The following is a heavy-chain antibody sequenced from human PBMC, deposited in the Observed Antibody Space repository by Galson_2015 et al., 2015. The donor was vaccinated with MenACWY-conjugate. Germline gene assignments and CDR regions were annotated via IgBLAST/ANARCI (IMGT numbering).Heavy chain of an antibody. D-gene: IGHD3-22*01. CDR3: VRALVDYDDNSAWRHFDF. CDR1: GFTFSSHW. V-gene: IGHV3-74*01. J-gene: IGHJ4*02. CDR2: IKTDGRST. Sequence: SLRLSCAASGFTFSSHWMHWVRQTPGKGLVWVSRIKTDGRSTTYADSVKGRFTVSRDNAKNTLYLQMNSLRDEDTAVYHCVRALVDYDDNSAWRHFDFWGQGTLVTVSS.